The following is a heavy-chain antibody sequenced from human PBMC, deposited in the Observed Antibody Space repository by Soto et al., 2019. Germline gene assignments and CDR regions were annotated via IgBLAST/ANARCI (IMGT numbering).Heavy chain of an antibody. V-gene: IGHV3-23*01. CDR3: AKDGYDFWSGYHLYFDY. D-gene: IGHD3-3*01. CDR1: GFTFSSYA. CDR2: ISGSGGST. Sequence: EVQLLESGGGLVQPGGSLRLSCAAPGFTFSSYAMSWVRQAPGKGLEWVSAISGSGGSTYYADSVKGRFTISRDNSKNTLYLQMNSLRAEDTAVYYCAKDGYDFWSGYHLYFDYWGQGTLVTVSS. J-gene: IGHJ4*02.